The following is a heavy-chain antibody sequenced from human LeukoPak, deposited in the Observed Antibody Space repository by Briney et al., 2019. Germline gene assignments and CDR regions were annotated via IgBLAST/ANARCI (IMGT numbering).Heavy chain of an antibody. CDR3: ARGRYCSSTSCLAWFDP. Sequence: ASVKVFCKASGYTFTGYYMHWVRQAPGQGLEWMGWINPNSGGTNYARKFQGRVTMTRDTSISTAYMELSRLRSDDTAVYYCARGRYCSSTSCLAWFDPWGQGTLVTVSS. CDR1: GYTFTGYY. V-gene: IGHV1-2*02. J-gene: IGHJ5*02. CDR2: INPNSGGT. D-gene: IGHD2-2*01.